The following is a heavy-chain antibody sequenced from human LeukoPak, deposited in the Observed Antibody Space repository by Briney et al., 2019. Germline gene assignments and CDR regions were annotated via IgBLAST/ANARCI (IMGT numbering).Heavy chain of an antibody. CDR1: GFTFRDYS. CDR3: ARDIPNYYDSSGSFDY. CDR2: ISRNSRHV. V-gene: IGHV3-21*01. J-gene: IGHJ4*02. Sequence: GGSLRLSCAAPGFTFRDYSMNWVRQAPGKGLEWVSSISRNSRHVYYGGSVWGRFTISRDDARNFLFLEMNSLRADDMAVYYCARDIPNYYDSSGSFDYWGQGTLVTVSS. D-gene: IGHD3-22*01.